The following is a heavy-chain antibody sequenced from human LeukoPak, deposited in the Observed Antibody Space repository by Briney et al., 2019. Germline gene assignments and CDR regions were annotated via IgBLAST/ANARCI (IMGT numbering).Heavy chain of an antibody. V-gene: IGHV3-30*18. CDR3: AKDYGWFDP. J-gene: IGHJ5*02. Sequence: GGSLRLSCAASGFTFSSYGMHWVRQAPGKGLEWVAVISYDGSNKGYADSVKGRFTLSRDNSKNTLYLHMNSLRAEDTAVYYCAKDYGWFDPWGQGTLVTVSS. D-gene: IGHD3-10*01. CDR2: ISYDGSNK. CDR1: GFTFSSYG.